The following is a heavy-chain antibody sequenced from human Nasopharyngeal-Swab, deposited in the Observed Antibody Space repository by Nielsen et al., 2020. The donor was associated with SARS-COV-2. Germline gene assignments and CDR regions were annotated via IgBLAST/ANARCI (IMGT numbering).Heavy chain of an antibody. CDR1: GFTFSSYA. Sequence: GGSLTLSCAASGFTFSSYAMRWVRQAPGQGLAWVSATSGSGGSTYYADSVKGRFTISRDNSKNTLYLQMNSLRAEDTAVYYCAKVAVGATGEFDYWGQGTLVTVSS. J-gene: IGHJ4*02. CDR3: AKVAVGATGEFDY. V-gene: IGHV3-23*01. D-gene: IGHD1-26*01. CDR2: TSGSGGST.